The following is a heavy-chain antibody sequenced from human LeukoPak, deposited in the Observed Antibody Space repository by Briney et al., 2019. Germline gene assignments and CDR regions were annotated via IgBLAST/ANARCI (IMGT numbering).Heavy chain of an antibody. J-gene: IGHJ5*02. CDR3: ARGEGWHCSGSDCFTHWFDP. D-gene: IGHD2-2*02. CDR2: ISYDGRQN. CDR1: GFTFSTYA. Sequence: GGSLRLSCAASGFTFSTYAMNWVRQAPGKGLEWVAVISYDGRQNYYADSVKGRFTISRDNSKNTLYLQMNSLRAEDTAVYYCARGEGWHCSGSDCFTHWFDPWGQGALVTVSS. V-gene: IGHV3-30*04.